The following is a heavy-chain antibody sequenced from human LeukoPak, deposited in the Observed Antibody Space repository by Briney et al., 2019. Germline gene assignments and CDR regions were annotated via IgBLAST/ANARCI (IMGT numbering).Heavy chain of an antibody. D-gene: IGHD2-2*01. Sequence: GGSLRLSCAASGFTFSSYWMSWVRQAPGKGLEWVTNIKQDGSEKYYVDSVKGRFTISRDNAKNSLYLQMNSLRAEDTAVYYCASYCSSTSCYFGDAFDIWGQGTMVTVSS. CDR2: IKQDGSEK. J-gene: IGHJ3*02. CDR3: ASYCSSTSCYFGDAFDI. V-gene: IGHV3-7*01. CDR1: GFTFSSYW.